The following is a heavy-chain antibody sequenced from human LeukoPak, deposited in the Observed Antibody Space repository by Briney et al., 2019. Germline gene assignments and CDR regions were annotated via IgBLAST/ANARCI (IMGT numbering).Heavy chain of an antibody. CDR1: GFTLRNYW. Sequence: PGGSLRLSCAASGFTLRNYWMHWVRPAPGKGLEWDSRINEDGTTIIYANSVEGRFTTSRENARNTLFLQMNSLTPEHTAVTYGARGLILVWSPGDHLDHWGRGTGVTVSS. J-gene: IGHJ4*02. D-gene: IGHD3-10*01. CDR3: ARGLILVWSPGDHLDH. CDR2: INEDGTTI. V-gene: IGHV3-74*01.